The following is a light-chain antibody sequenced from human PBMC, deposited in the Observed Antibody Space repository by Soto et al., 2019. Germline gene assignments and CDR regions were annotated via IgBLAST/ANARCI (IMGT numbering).Light chain of an antibody. V-gene: IGKV3-15*01. CDR2: GAS. Sequence: EIVMTQSPATLSVSPGERATLSCRASQTVNNNLAWYQQKPGQAPRLLIYGASARATGIPARFSGSGSGTEFTLTISSLQPDDFATYYCQQYNSLYTFGQGTKLEIK. CDR3: QQYNSLYT. CDR1: QTVNNN. J-gene: IGKJ2*01.